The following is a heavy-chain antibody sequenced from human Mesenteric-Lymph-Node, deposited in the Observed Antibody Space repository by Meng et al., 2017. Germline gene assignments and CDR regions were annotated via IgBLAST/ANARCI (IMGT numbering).Heavy chain of an antibody. V-gene: IGHV4-4*02. CDR3: LRGSGGSV. CDR1: GGTITNRSL. J-gene: IGHJ1*01. D-gene: IGHD3-10*01. CDR2: IPHRGSS. Sequence: QRQRQQAGPSLGEPSAALSLACSVSGGTITNRSLWSWVRPPTGKGLEWIGEIPHRGSSADNPSIKSRVSMSIDKSKNQFSLKLTSVAAADTAVYHCLRGSGGSVWGQGTLVTVSS.